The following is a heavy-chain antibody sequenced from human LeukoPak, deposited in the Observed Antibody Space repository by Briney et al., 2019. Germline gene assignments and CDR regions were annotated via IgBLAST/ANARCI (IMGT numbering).Heavy chain of an antibody. J-gene: IGHJ4*02. CDR1: GFTFSSYS. D-gene: IGHD3-3*01. CDR2: ISSSSSYI. V-gene: IGHV3-21*01. CDR3: ARDPRFDDFWSGYCDY. Sequence: GGSLRLSCAASGFTFSSYSMNWVRQAPGKGLEWVSSISSSSSYIYYADSAKGRFTISRDNAKNSLYLQMNSLRAEDTAVYYCARDPRFDDFWSGYCDYWGQGTLVTVSS.